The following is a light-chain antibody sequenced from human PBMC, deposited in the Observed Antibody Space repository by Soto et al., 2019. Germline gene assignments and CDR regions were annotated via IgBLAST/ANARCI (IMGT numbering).Light chain of an antibody. CDR2: GAS. CDR1: QSVSSSY. Sequence: EIVLTQSPGTLSLSPGERATLSCRASQSVSSSYLAWYQQKPGQAPRLLIYGASSMATGIPDRFSGSGSGTDFTLTISRLEPEDFAVYYCQQYGRSPSFGPGTKVDIK. CDR3: QQYGRSPS. J-gene: IGKJ3*01. V-gene: IGKV3-20*01.